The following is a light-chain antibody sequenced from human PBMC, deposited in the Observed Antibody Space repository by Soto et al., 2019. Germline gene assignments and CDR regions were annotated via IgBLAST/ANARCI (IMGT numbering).Light chain of an antibody. CDR3: QQYGSSPPIT. V-gene: IGKV3-20*01. J-gene: IGKJ5*01. Sequence: EIVLTQSPGTLSLSPGERATLSCMASQSFINSYLGWYQQKPGQAPRLLIYDASSRATGIPDRFSGSGSGTDFTLTISRLEPEDSAVYYCQQYGSSPPITFGQGTRLEIK. CDR1: QSFINSY. CDR2: DAS.